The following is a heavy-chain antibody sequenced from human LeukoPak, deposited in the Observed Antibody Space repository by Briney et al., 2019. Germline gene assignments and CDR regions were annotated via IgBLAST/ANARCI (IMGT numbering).Heavy chain of an antibody. CDR2: IYYSGST. Sequence: SETLSLTCTVSGGSISSYYWSWIRQPAGKGLEWIGRIYYSGSTYYNPSLKSRVTISVDTSKNQFSLKLSSVTAADTAVYYCAIQQQLVFYYFDYWGQGTLVTVSS. D-gene: IGHD6-13*01. CDR1: GGSISSYY. CDR3: AIQQQLVFYYFDY. V-gene: IGHV4-59*05. J-gene: IGHJ4*02.